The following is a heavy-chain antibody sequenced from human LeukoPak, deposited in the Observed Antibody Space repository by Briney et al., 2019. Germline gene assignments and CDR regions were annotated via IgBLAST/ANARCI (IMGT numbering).Heavy chain of an antibody. CDR1: GYSFTSYW. V-gene: IGHV5-51*01. J-gene: IGHJ4*02. CDR3: ARHYQYDYVWGSYRTPYYFDY. Sequence: GESLKISCKGSGYSFTSYWIGLVRQMPGKGLEWMGIIYPGDSDTRYSPSFQGQVTISADKSISTAYLQWSSLKASDTAMYYCARHYQYDYVWGSYRTPYYFDYWGQGTLVTVSS. D-gene: IGHD3-16*02. CDR2: IYPGDSDT.